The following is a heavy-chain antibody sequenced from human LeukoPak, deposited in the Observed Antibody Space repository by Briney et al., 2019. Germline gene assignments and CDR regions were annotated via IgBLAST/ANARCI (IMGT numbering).Heavy chain of an antibody. CDR2: IYYSGST. J-gene: IGHJ6*03. CDR1: GGSISSGDYY. V-gene: IGHV4-30-4*08. CDR3: AAARKDIVVVPAAVNYYYYMDV. Sequence: SSETLSLTCTVSGGSISSGDYYWSWIRQPPGKGLEWIGYIYYSGSTYYNPSLKSRVTISVDTSKTQFSLTLSSVTAADTAVYYCAAARKDIVVVPAAVNYYYYMDVWGKGTTVTVSS. D-gene: IGHD2-2*01.